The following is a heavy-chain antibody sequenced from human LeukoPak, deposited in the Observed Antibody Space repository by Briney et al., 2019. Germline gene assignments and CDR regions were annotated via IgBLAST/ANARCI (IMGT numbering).Heavy chain of an antibody. CDR3: ANGGYDFWSGYPRIDAFDI. CDR2: IRYGGSNK. V-gene: IGHV3-30*02. D-gene: IGHD3-3*01. CDR1: GFTFSSYG. J-gene: IGHJ3*02. Sequence: PGGSLRLSCAASGFTFSSYGMHWLRQSPGKGLEWVAFIRYGGSNKYYAVSVKGRFTIYRDNSKNTLYLQMNSLRAEDTAVYYCANGGYDFWSGYPRIDAFDIWGQGTMVTVSS.